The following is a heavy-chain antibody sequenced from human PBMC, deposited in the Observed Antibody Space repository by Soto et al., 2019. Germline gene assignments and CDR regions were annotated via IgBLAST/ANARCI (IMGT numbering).Heavy chain of an antibody. Sequence: SETLSLTCTVSGGSISSYYWSWIQQPPGKGLEWIGYIYYSGSTNYNPSLKSRVTISVDTSKNQFSLKLTSVTAADTAVYYCARGHPLLWFGELSQDYFDYWGQGTLVTVSS. CDR1: GGSISSYY. CDR3: ARGHPLLWFGELSQDYFDY. D-gene: IGHD3-10*01. V-gene: IGHV4-59*01. J-gene: IGHJ4*02. CDR2: IYYSGST.